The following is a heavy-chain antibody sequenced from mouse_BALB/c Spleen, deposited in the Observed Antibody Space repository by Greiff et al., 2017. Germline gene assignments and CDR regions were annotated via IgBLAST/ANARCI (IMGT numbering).Heavy chain of an antibody. J-gene: IGHJ2*01. V-gene: IGHV1-80*01. CDR2: IYPGDGDT. D-gene: IGHD1-1*01. CDR1: GYAFSSYW. Sequence: QVQLKESGAELVRPGSSVKISCKASGYAFSSYWMNWVKQRPGQGLEWIGQIYPGDGDTNYNGKFKGKATLTADKSSSTAYMQLSSLTSEDSAVYFCAREITTVLDYWGQGTTLTVSS. CDR3: AREITTVLDY.